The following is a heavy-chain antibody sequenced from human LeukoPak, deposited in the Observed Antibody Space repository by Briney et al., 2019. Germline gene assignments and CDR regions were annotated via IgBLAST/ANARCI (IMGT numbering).Heavy chain of an antibody. D-gene: IGHD6-13*01. CDR1: GGSISSYY. Sequence: SETLSLTCTVSGGSISSYYWSWIRQPPGKGLEWIGYIYYSGSTNYNPSLKSRVTIAVDTSKNQFSLKLSSVTAADTAVYYCARDRGTAVDYWGQGTLVTVSS. J-gene: IGHJ4*02. V-gene: IGHV4-59*01. CDR2: IYYSGST. CDR3: ARDRGTAVDY.